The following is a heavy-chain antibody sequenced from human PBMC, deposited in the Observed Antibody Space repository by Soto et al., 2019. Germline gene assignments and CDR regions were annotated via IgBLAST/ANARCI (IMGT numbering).Heavy chain of an antibody. CDR1: GFTFSNAW. V-gene: IGHV3-15*01. CDR3: NKGQNASNSGIDY. Sequence: SLRLSCAASGFTFSNAWMSWVRQAPGKGLEWVGRIKSKTDGGTTDYAAPVKGRFTISRDDSKNTLYLQMNSLKTEDTAMYYCNKGQNASNSGIDYWGQGTLVTVSS. CDR2: IKSKTDGGTT. J-gene: IGHJ4*02. D-gene: IGHD6-25*01.